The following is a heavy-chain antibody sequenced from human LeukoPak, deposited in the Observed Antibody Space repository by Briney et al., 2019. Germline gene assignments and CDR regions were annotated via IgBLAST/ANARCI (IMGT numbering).Heavy chain of an antibody. CDR3: ARKVPDYYMDV. J-gene: IGHJ6*03. Sequence: SKTLSLTCAVYGGSFSGYYWSWIRQPPGKGLEWIGEINHSGSTNYNPSLKSRVTISVDTSKNQFSLKLSSVTAADTAVYYCARKVPDYYMDVWGKGTTVTVSS. V-gene: IGHV4-34*01. CDR1: GGSFSGYY. CDR2: INHSGST. D-gene: IGHD2-2*01.